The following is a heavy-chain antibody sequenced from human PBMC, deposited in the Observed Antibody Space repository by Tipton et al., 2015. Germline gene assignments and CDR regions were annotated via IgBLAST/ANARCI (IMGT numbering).Heavy chain of an antibody. CDR3: ARTQLQGDYDY. V-gene: IGHV1-8*01. CDR2: MNPNSGNT. D-gene: IGHD4-23*01. Sequence: QVQLVQSGAEVKKPGASVKVSCKASGYTFSSFDIHWVRQATGQGLEWMGWMNPNSGNTIFSQKFQGRVTMTTDTSTSTAYMEMRSLRSDDTAVYYCARTQLQGDYDYWGQGTLVTVSS. J-gene: IGHJ4*02. CDR1: GYTFSSFD.